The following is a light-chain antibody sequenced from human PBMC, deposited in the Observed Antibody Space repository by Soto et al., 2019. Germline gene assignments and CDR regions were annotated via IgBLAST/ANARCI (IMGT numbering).Light chain of an antibody. V-gene: IGLV2-14*01. CDR2: DVG. CDR3: SSYTSSSTLVV. J-gene: IGLJ2*01. Sequence: QSALTQPASVSGSPGQSITISCTGTSSDVGGYNYVSWYQQHPGKAPKLMIYDVGNRPSGVSNRFSGSKSGNTASLTISGLQAEAEADYYCSSYTSSSTLVVFGGGTKLTVL. CDR1: SSDVGGYNY.